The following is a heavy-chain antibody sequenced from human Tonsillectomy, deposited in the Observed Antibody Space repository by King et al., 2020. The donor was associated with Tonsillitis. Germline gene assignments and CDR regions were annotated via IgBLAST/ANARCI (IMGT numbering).Heavy chain of an antibody. J-gene: IGHJ4*02. Sequence: TLKESGPALVKPTQTLTLTCTFSVFSLNTSGMCVTWILQPPGKALEWLARTDLDDDQYYSPSLNTRLTISKDTSKNQVVLTMTNMDPVDTATYYCARIHSGYDLASAYFDYWGQGTLVTVSS. V-gene: IGHV2-70*11. CDR3: ARIHSGYDLASAYFDY. D-gene: IGHD5-12*01. CDR2: TDLDDDQ. CDR1: VFSLNTSGMC.